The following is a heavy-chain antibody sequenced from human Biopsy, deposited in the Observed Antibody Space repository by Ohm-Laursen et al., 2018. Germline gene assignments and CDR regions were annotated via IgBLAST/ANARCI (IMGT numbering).Heavy chain of an antibody. Sequence: GSSVNVSCKASGYSFTSYYMHWVRQAPGQGLEWMGMINPSGSTTSYPQIFQGRVTMTRDTSKSTVYMELSSLRSADTAVYFCARSTGWYGDLYYFDYWGQGTLVTVSS. V-gene: IGHV1-46*01. CDR3: ARSTGWYGDLYYFDY. CDR2: INPSGSTT. D-gene: IGHD6-19*01. J-gene: IGHJ4*02. CDR1: GYSFTSYY.